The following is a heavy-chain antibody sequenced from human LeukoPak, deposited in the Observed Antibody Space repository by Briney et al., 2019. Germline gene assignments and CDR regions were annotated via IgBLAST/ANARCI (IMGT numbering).Heavy chain of an antibody. V-gene: IGHV5-51*01. Sequence: GESLKISCKGSGYSFTSYWIGWVRQMPGKGLEWMGIIYPGDSDTRYSPSFQGQVTISADKAISTAYLQWSSLKASDTAMYYCARPRIQLLSEFFYWGQGTLVTVSS. CDR2: IYPGDSDT. CDR3: ARPRIQLLSEFFY. D-gene: IGHD2-2*01. J-gene: IGHJ4*02. CDR1: GYSFTSYW.